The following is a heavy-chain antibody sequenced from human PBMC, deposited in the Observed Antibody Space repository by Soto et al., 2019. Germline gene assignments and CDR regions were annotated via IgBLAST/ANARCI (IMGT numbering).Heavy chain of an antibody. CDR3: ATGLDYYDSWADAFDI. J-gene: IGHJ3*02. CDR2: FDPEDGET. Sequence: ASVKVSCKVSGYTLTELSMHWVRQAPGKGLEWMGGFDPEDGETIYAQKFQGRVTMTEDTSTDTAYMELSSLRSEDTAVYYCATGLDYYDSWADAFDIWGQGTMVTVSS. V-gene: IGHV1-24*01. D-gene: IGHD3-22*01. CDR1: GYTLTELS.